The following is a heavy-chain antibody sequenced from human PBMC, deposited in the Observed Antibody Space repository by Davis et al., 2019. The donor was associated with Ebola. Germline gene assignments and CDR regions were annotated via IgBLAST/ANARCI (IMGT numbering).Heavy chain of an antibody. J-gene: IGHJ5*02. CDR3: ARGVGAATRFDP. Sequence: MPSETLSLTCIVSGGSVNTGSYYWGWVRQAPGKGLEWLGSIYYSGSTFYNPSLKSRVTMSVDMSKNQFSLELSSVTAADTAVYYCARGVGAATRFDPWGQGTLVTVSS. V-gene: IGHV4-39*07. CDR1: GGSVNTGSYY. D-gene: IGHD4-17*01. CDR2: IYYSGST.